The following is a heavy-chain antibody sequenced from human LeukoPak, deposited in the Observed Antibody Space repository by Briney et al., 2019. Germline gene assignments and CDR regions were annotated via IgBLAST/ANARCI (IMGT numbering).Heavy chain of an antibody. CDR2: IFPGDSDT. V-gene: IGHV5-51*01. D-gene: IGHD6-19*01. J-gene: IGHJ4*02. CDR1: GYSFTSYW. CDR3: ARLERQWLAF. Sequence: GESLKISCKGSGYSFTSYWISWVRQMPGKGLEWMGIIFPGDSDTRYSPSFQGQVTISADKSISTAYLQWSSLKASDTAIYYCARLERQWLAFWGQGTLVTVSS.